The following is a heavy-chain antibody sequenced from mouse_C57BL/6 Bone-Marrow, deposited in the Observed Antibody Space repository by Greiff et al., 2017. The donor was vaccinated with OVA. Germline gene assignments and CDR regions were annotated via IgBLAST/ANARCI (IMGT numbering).Heavy chain of an antibody. V-gene: IGHV10-3*01. CDR3: VRGTVVAPYFDY. D-gene: IGHD1-1*01. CDR2: IRSKSSNYAT. Sequence: EVQLVESGGGLVQPKGSLKLSCAASGFTFNTYAMHWVRQAPGQGLEWVARIRSKSSNYATYYADSVKDRFTISRDDSQSMLYRQKNNRRTEDTAMYYCVRGTVVAPYFDYWGQGTTLTVAS. CDR1: GFTFNTYA. J-gene: IGHJ2*01.